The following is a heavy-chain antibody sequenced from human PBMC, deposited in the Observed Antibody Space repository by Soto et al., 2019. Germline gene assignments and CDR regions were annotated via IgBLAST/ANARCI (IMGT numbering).Heavy chain of an antibody. J-gene: IGHJ6*02. CDR2: IYYSGST. V-gene: IGHV4-39*01. CDR1: GGSISSSSYY. Sequence: SETLSLTCTVSGGSISSSSYYWGWIRQPPGKGLEWIGSIYYSGSTYYNPSLKSRVTISVDTSKNQFSLKLSSVTAADTAVYYCAGPTPESIAVAEDYYYYYGMDVWGQGTTVTVSS. D-gene: IGHD6-19*01. CDR3: AGPTPESIAVAEDYYYYYGMDV.